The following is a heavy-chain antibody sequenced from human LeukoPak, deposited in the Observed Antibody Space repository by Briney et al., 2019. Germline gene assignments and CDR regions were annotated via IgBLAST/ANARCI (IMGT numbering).Heavy chain of an antibody. Sequence: VASVKVSCKASGYTFTGYYMHWVRQAPGQGLEWMGWINPNSGGTNYAQKFQGRVTMTRDTSISTAYMELSRLRSDDTAVYYCARGRWYGSGSRANPLFDYWGQGTLVTVSS. CDR1: GYTFTGYY. D-gene: IGHD3-10*01. CDR2: INPNSGGT. J-gene: IGHJ4*02. V-gene: IGHV1-2*02. CDR3: ARGRWYGSGSRANPLFDY.